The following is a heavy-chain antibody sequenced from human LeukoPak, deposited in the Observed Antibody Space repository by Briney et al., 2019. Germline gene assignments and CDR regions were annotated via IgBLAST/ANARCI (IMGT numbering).Heavy chain of an antibody. CDR2: IYSGGST. J-gene: IGHJ5*02. V-gene: IGHV3-53*01. D-gene: IGHD3-10*01. CDR3: ARHSGPGSYNWFDP. CDR1: GFTVSSNH. Sequence: GGSLRLSCAASGFTVSSNHMSWVRQAPGKGLEWVSVIYSGGSTYYADSVKGRFTISRDTSKNTLYLQMNSLRAEDRAVYYCARHSGPGSYNWFDPWGQGTLVTVSS.